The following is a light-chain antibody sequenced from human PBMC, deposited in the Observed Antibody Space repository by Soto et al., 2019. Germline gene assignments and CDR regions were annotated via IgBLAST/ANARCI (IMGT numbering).Light chain of an antibody. Sequence: QSALTQPASVSGSPGQSITISCTGTSSDVGGYNYVSWYQQHPGKAPKLMIYAVTDRPSGVSNRFSGSKSGNTASLTISGLQAEDEADYYCCSYAGSSTYVFGTGTKVTVL. J-gene: IGLJ1*01. CDR3: CSYAGSSTYV. CDR2: AVT. CDR1: SSDVGGYNY. V-gene: IGLV2-23*02.